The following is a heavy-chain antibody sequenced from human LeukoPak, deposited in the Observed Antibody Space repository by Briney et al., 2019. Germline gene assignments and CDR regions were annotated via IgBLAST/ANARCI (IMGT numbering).Heavy chain of an antibody. CDR3: ARGSIRFLEWSARGFDP. V-gene: IGHV1-18*01. D-gene: IGHD3-3*01. CDR2: MSAYNGST. J-gene: IGHJ5*02. CDR1: GYTFTSYG. Sequence: ASVKVSCKASGYTFTSYGISWVRQAPGQGLEWMGWMSAYNGSTNYAQKLQGRVTMTTDTSTSTAYMELRSLRSDDTAVYYCARGSIRFLEWSARGFDPWGQGTLVTVSS.